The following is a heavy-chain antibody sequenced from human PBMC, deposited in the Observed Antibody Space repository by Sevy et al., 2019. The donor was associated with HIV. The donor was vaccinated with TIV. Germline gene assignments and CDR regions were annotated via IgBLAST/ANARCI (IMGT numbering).Heavy chain of an antibody. CDR3: ATGGLGQFYQYGMDV. V-gene: IGHV3-23*01. J-gene: IGHJ6*02. CDR1: GLTFRAFA. CDR2: ISGDGTYT. Sequence: GESLKIFCEASGLTFRAFAMTWVRQAPGRGLEWVSSISGDGTYTYYADSVKGRFTISRDNSKHTFFLQMHSLRAEDSAVYYCATGGLGQFYQYGMDVWGQGTTVTVSS. D-gene: IGHD3-10*01.